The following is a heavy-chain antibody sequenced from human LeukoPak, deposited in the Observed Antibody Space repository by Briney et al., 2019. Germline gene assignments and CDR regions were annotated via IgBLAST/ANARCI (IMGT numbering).Heavy chain of an antibody. CDR2: MNHNSGNT. V-gene: IGHV1-8*02. Sequence: ASVKVSCKASGYTFTSYGLNWVGQATGQGRAWMGWMNHNSGNTGYAQKFQGRVIMTRNTSISTAYMELSSLRSEDTAVYYCARGPSYYYYYMDVWGKGTTVTVSS. CDR1: GYTFTSYG. CDR3: ARGPSYYYYYMDV. J-gene: IGHJ6*03.